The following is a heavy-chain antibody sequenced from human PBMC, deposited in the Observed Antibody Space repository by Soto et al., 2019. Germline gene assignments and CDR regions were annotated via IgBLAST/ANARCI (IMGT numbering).Heavy chain of an antibody. D-gene: IGHD3-10*01. J-gene: IGHJ4*02. CDR1: GFTFSSYS. CDR2: ISGSGGST. Sequence: EVQLLESGGGLVQPGGSLRLSCAASGFTFSSYSMSWVRQAPGKGLEWVSAISGSGGSTYYADSVKGRFTISRDNSKHKVCLQMHRLRAEDPAVYYGGRVLAGRGVYFDYWGQGTLVTVCS. V-gene: IGHV3-23*01. CDR3: GRVLAGRGVYFDY.